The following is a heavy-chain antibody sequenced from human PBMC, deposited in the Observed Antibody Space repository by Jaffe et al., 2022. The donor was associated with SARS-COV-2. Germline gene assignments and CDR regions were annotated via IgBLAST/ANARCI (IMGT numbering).Heavy chain of an antibody. Sequence: QVQLQQWGAGLLKPSETLSLTCAVYGGSFSGYYWSWIRQPPGKGLEWIGEINHSGSTNYNPSLKSRVTISVDTSKNQFSLKLSSVTAADTAVYYCARGAYSSSWYRSRLYYYYGMDVWGQGTTVTVSS. CDR2: INHSGST. CDR3: ARGAYSSSWYRSRLYYYYGMDV. J-gene: IGHJ6*02. V-gene: IGHV4-34*01. D-gene: IGHD6-13*01. CDR1: GGSFSGYY.